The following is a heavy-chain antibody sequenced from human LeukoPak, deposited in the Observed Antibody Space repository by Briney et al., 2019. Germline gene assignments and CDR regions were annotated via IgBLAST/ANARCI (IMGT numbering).Heavy chain of an antibody. CDR1: GGSISSSSYY. J-gene: IGHJ3*02. CDR3: ARAPGQYFDWLLACDAFDI. V-gene: IGHV4-39*07. Sequence: PSETLSLTCTVSGGSISSSSYYWGWIRQPPGKGLEWIGSIYYSGSTYYNPSLKSRVTISVDTSKNQFSLKLSSVTAADTAVYYCARAPGQYFDWLLACDAFDIWGQGTMVTVSS. D-gene: IGHD3-9*01. CDR2: IYYSGST.